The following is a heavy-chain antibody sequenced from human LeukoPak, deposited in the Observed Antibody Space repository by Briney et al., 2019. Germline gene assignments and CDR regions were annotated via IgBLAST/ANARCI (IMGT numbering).Heavy chain of an antibody. J-gene: IGHJ3*02. Sequence: SETLSLTCTVSGGSISSYYWSWIRQPPGKGLEGLGYIYYSGSTNYNPSLKSRVTISVDTSKDQFSLKLSSVTAADTAVYYCARERRLYYDILTGYPLHDAFDIWGQGTMVTVSS. V-gene: IGHV4-59*01. D-gene: IGHD3-9*01. CDR3: ARERRLYYDILTGYPLHDAFDI. CDR2: IYYSGST. CDR1: GGSISSYY.